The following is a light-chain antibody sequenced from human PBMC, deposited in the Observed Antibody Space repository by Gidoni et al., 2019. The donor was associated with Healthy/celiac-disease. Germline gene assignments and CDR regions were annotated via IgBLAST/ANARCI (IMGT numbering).Light chain of an antibody. CDR3: QQRSNWPIT. CDR1: QSVSSY. V-gene: IGKV3-11*01. J-gene: IGKJ5*01. CDR2: DAS. Sequence: EIVLPQSPATLSLSPVERATLSCRASQSVSSYLAWYQQKPGQAPRLLIYDASNRATGIPARFSGSGSGTDFTLTISSLEPEDFAVYYCQQRSNWPITFGQGTRLEIK.